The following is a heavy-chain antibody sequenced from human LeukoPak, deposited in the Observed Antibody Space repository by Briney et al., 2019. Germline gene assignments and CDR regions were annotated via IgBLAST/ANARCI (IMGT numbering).Heavy chain of an antibody. Sequence: GGSLRLSCAASGFTFSSYSMNWVRQAPGKGLEWVSSINSSSSYIYYADSVKGRFTISRDNAKNSLYLQMNSLRAEDTAVYYCARELDDFWSGYTLGFDYWGQGTLVTVSS. J-gene: IGHJ4*02. CDR2: INSSSSYI. V-gene: IGHV3-21*01. CDR1: GFTFSSYS. D-gene: IGHD3-3*01. CDR3: ARELDDFWSGYTLGFDY.